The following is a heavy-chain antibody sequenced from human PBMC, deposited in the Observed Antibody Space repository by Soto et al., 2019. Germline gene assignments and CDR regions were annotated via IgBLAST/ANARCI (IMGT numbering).Heavy chain of an antibody. Sequence: QVQLQESGPGLVKPSETLSLTCTVSGGSISSYYWSWIRQPAGKGLEWIGRIYTSGSTNYNPSLKSRFTMSVDTSKNQFCRKLSSVTAADTAVYYGAMCYYDSSGIVGQYFQHWGQGTLVTVSS. CDR1: GGSISSYY. CDR3: AMCYYDSSGIVGQYFQH. D-gene: IGHD3-22*01. J-gene: IGHJ1*01. V-gene: IGHV4-4*07. CDR2: IYTSGST.